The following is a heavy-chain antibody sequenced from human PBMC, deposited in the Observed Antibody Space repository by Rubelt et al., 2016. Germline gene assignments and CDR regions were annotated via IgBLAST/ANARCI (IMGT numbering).Heavy chain of an antibody. CDR3: ARANWAKYFDY. CDR1: GGSISSSSYY. CDR2: INHSGST. D-gene: IGHD7-27*01. J-gene: IGHJ4*02. Sequence: QLQLQESGPGLVKPSETLSLTCTVSGGSISSSSYYWGWIRQPPGKGLEWIGEINHSGSTNYNPSLKSRVTISVDTSKNQFSRKLSSVTAADTAVYYCARANWAKYFDYWGQGTLVTVSS. V-gene: IGHV4-39*07.